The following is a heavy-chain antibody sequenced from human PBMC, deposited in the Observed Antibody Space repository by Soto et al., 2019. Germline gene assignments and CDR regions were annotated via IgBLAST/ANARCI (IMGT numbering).Heavy chain of an antibody. Sequence: QVQLQQWGAGLLKPSETLSLTCAVYGGSFSGYYWSWIRQPPGKGLEWIGEINHSGSTNYNPSLKRRVTISVDTSNNHFSLKLSSVTAADTAVYYCATSRSFSGYSYGFFHYWGQGTLVTVSS. J-gene: IGHJ4*02. V-gene: IGHV4-34*01. CDR3: ATSRSFSGYSYGFFHY. D-gene: IGHD5-18*01. CDR1: GGSFSGYY. CDR2: INHSGST.